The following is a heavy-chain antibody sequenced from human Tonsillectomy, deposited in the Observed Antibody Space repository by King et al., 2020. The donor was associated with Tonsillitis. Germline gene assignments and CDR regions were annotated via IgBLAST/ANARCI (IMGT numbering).Heavy chain of an antibody. CDR3: VQSGLYSGYDLGKYYFDY. Sequence: LQLQESGPGLVKPSETLSLTCAVSGYSVSSGYYWGWIRQPPGKGLEWIGSIYHSGSTYCNPSLKSRVTISVDTSKNQFSLKLSSVTAADTAVYYCVQSGLYSGYDLGKYYFDYWGQGTLVTVSS. V-gene: IGHV4-38-2*01. J-gene: IGHJ4*02. CDR2: IYHSGST. D-gene: IGHD5-12*01. CDR1: GYSVSSGYY.